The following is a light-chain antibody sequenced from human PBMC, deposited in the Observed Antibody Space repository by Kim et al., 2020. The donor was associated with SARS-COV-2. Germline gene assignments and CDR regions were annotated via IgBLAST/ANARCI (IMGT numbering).Light chain of an antibody. J-gene: IGKJ1*01. V-gene: IGKV1-39*01. CDR3: QQSYSTPPT. Sequence: ASVGDRVTITCRASQSISSYVNWYQQKPGKAPQLLIYAASNLQSGVPSRFSGSGSGTDFTLTISSLQPEDFATYYCQQSYSTPPTFGQGTKVDIK. CDR1: QSISSY. CDR2: AAS.